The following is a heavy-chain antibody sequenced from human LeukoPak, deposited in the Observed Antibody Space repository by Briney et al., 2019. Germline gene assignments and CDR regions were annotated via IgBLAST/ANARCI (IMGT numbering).Heavy chain of an antibody. CDR1: GLTFSAYW. Sequence: GGSLRLSCAASGLTFSAYWRHWVRQVPGKGLVWVSRINNDGTATFFADSVKGRFTISRDNAKNTLYLQMDSLRAEDTAMYYCAREILEPGKTHEYWGQGTLVTVSS. D-gene: IGHD1-1*01. V-gene: IGHV3-74*01. CDR3: AREILEPGKTHEY. CDR2: INNDGTAT. J-gene: IGHJ4*02.